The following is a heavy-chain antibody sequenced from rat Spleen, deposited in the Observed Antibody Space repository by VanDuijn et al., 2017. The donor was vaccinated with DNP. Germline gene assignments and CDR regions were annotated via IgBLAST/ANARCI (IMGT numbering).Heavy chain of an antibody. J-gene: IGHJ2*01. D-gene: IGHD1-2*01. CDR3: AFDYYSSY. CDR2: ISYDGSST. CDR1: GFTFTNYG. V-gene: IGHV5-29*01. Sequence: EVQLVESGGGLVQPGRSLKLSCAASGFTFTNYGMAWVRQTPTKGLGWVATISYDGSSTYYRDSVKGRFTISRDNAKSTLYLQMDSLRSEDTATYYCAFDYYSSYWGQGVMVTVSS.